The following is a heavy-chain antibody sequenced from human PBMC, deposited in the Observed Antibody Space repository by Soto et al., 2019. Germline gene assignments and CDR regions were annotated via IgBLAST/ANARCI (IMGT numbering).Heavy chain of an antibody. V-gene: IGHV1-3*01. Sequence: QVQVVQSGAEVRKPGASVKVSCKASGYTFTDYTLLWVRQAPGQRLEWMGWINPANGNTKYSQIFQGRVTITRDISATTTYMELSSLTFEDTTVYYCARGGPLGGVYEYYFDFWGQGTLVTVSS. D-gene: IGHD2-8*02. J-gene: IGHJ4*02. CDR3: ARGGPLGGVYEYYFDF. CDR1: GYTFTDYT. CDR2: INPANGNT.